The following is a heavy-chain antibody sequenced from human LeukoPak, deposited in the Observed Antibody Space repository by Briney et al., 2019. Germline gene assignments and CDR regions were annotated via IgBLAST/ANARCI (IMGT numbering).Heavy chain of an antibody. CDR2: INHSGTT. V-gene: IGHV4-34*01. J-gene: IGHJ4*02. D-gene: IGHD5-12*01. Sequence: SEALPLTCAVYGGSFSGYYWSWIRQPPGKGLEWIGEINHSGTTNYNPSLKSRVTISVDTSKSQFSLKLNSVTAADTAVYYCARSPINIVATIRFDYWGQGTLVTVCS. CDR3: ARSPINIVATIRFDY. CDR1: GGSFSGYY.